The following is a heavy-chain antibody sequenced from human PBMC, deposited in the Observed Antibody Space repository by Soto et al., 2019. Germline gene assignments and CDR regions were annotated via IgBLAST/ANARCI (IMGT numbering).Heavy chain of an antibody. Sequence: QVQLMQSGAEVKKPGASVKVSCKASGDTFTDYYIHWVRQAPGQGLEWMGTVNPSGGHTTYAQHFLGRVTMPRDTSTSTLYVELTSLTSDDTAIYYCARGGHVVVVTAALDSWGQGTLVTVSS. CDR2: VNPSGGHT. V-gene: IGHV1-46*01. D-gene: IGHD2-21*02. J-gene: IGHJ4*02. CDR3: ARGGHVVVVTAALDS. CDR1: GDTFTDYY.